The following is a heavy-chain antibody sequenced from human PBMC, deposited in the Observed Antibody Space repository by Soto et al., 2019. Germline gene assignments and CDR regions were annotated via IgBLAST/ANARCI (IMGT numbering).Heavy chain of an antibody. CDR3: ASNTGGDISFDY. Sequence: SETLSLTCTVSGGSISSYYWSWIRQPPGKGLEWIGYIYYSGSTNYNPSLKSRVTISVDTSKNQFSLKLSSVTAADTAVYYCASNTGGDISFDYWGQGTLVTVS. CDR2: IYYSGST. V-gene: IGHV4-59*01. D-gene: IGHD3-16*01. CDR1: GGSISSYY. J-gene: IGHJ4*02.